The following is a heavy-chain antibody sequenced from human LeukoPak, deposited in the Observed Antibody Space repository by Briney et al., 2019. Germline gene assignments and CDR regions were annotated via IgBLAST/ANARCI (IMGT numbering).Heavy chain of an antibody. V-gene: IGHV3-7*01. CDR2: IKQDGSEK. J-gene: IGHJ4*02. CDR3: ARPSGTSMDFDY. CDR1: GFTFSSYW. D-gene: IGHD3-10*01. Sequence: PGGSLRLSYAASGFTFSSYWMSWVRQAPGKGLEWVATIKQDGSEKYYVDSVKGRFTISRDNAKNSLYLQMNSLRAEDTAVYYCARPSGTSMDFDYWGQGTLVTVSS.